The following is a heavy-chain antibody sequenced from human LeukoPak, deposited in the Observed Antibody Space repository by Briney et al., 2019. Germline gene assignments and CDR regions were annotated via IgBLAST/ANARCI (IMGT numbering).Heavy chain of an antibody. CDR2: ISDSGAST. Sequence: PGGSLRLSCAASGFTFSTYAMSWVRQAPGKGLEWVSAISDSGASTYYADSVKGRFTISRDNSKNTLFLQMNSLRAEDTAVYYCAKDHYDSSGHYGFPTEFDYWGQGTLVTVSS. D-gene: IGHD3-22*01. V-gene: IGHV3-23*01. CDR3: AKDHYDSSGHYGFPTEFDY. J-gene: IGHJ4*02. CDR1: GFTFSTYA.